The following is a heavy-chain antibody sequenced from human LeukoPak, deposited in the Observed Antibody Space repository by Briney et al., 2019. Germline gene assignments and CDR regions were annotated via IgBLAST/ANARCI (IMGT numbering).Heavy chain of an antibody. V-gene: IGHV4-34*01. J-gene: IGHJ4*02. Sequence: SETLSLTCVVYGGSFSVYYWIWIRQPPGKGLEWIGEVNDSGSTNYNPSLKSRVTLSVDTSKNQFSLKLSSVTAADTAVYYCARGRGIAAAIDYWGQGTLVTVSS. CDR1: GGSFSVYY. D-gene: IGHD6-13*01. CDR3: ARGRGIAAAIDY. CDR2: VNDSGST.